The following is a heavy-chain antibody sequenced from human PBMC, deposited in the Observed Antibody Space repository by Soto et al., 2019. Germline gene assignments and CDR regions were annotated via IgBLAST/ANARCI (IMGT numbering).Heavy chain of an antibody. Sequence: QITLKESGPTLVKPTQTLTLTCTFSGFSLSTSGVGVGWIRQPPGKALEWLALIYWDDDKRYSPSLKSRLTTTKAPTKHQLVLTITTMDPGNTPTYYCAHSSNLYYFGPGIYGGSSAPGGQGTLVTFPS. CDR2: IYWDDDK. V-gene: IGHV2-5*02. J-gene: IGHJ5*02. CDR3: AHSSNLYYFGPGIYGGSSAP. D-gene: IGHD3-10*01. CDR1: GFSLSTSGVG.